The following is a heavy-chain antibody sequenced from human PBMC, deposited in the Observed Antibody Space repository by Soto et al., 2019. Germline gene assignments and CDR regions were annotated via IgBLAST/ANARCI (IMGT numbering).Heavy chain of an antibody. CDR2: INHSGST. V-gene: IGHV4-34*01. CDR1: GGSFSGYY. Sequence: QVQLQQWGAGLLKPSETLSLTCAVYGGSFSGYYWSWIRQPPGKGLEWIGEINHSGSTNYNPSLKSRVTISVDTSKNQFSLKLSSVTAADTAVYYCARHIAVAGTWVGWFDPWGRGTLVTVSS. J-gene: IGHJ5*02. CDR3: ARHIAVAGTWVGWFDP. D-gene: IGHD6-19*01.